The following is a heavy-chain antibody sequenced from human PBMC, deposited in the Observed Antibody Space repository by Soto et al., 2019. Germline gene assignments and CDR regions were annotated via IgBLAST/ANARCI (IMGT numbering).Heavy chain of an antibody. J-gene: IGHJ5*02. CDR2: ISSSSSYI. CDR3: ARSIAARLNWFDP. Sequence: PGGSLRLSCAASGFTFSSYSMNWVRQAPGKGLEWVSSISSSSSYIYYADSVKGRFTISRDNAKNSLYLQMNSLRAEDTAVYYCARSIAARLNWFDPWGQGTLVTVLL. D-gene: IGHD6-6*01. V-gene: IGHV3-21*01. CDR1: GFTFSSYS.